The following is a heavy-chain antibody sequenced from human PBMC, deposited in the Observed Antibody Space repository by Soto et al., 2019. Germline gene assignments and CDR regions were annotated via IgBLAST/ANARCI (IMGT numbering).Heavy chain of an antibody. CDR1: GYSFASYW. D-gene: IGHD6-6*01. CDR2: IYPGDSDT. J-gene: IGHJ6*02. V-gene: IGHV5-51*01. Sequence: EFVKISFQGSGYSFASYWIGWVRQIPGKDLEWMGIIYPGDSDTRYSPSFQGQVTISADKSLRTAYLQWTSLKASDTALYYCARTRSFTLGFYYDGMDVWGQGTTVTVSS. CDR3: ARTRSFTLGFYYDGMDV.